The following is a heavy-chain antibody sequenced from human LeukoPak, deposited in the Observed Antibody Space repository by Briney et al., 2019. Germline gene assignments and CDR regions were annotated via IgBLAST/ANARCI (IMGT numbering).Heavy chain of an antibody. CDR2: INPSGGST. J-gene: IGHJ6*02. D-gene: IGHD2-2*01. CDR1: GYTFTSYY. CDR3: ARDLRSTEYYYYYYGMDV. V-gene: IGHV1-46*01. Sequence: ASVTVSFKASGYTFTSYYMHWVRQAPGQGLEWMGIINPSGGSTSYAQKFQGRVTITRDTPTSTVYMELSSLRSEDTAVYYCARDLRSTEYYYYYYGMDVWGQGTTVTVSS.